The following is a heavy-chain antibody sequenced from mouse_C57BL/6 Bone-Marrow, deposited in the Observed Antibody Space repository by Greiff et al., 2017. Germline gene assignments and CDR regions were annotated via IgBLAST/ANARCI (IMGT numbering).Heavy chain of an antibody. CDR1: GYTFTSYD. D-gene: IGHD1-1*01. CDR3: ARLEFDGSSGDWYFDV. V-gene: IGHV1-85*01. J-gene: IGHJ1*03. Sequence: QVQLKESGPELVKPGASVTLSCKASGYTFTSYDINWVKQRPGQGLAWIGWIYPRDGSPKYNEKFKGKATLTVDTSSSTAYMELHSLTSEDSAVYFCARLEFDGSSGDWYFDVWGTGTTVTVSS. CDR2: IYPRDGSP.